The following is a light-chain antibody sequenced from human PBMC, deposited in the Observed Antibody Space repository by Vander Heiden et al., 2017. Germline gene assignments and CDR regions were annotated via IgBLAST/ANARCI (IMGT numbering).Light chain of an antibody. CDR1: QSLLHSNGKNY. CDR3: MQNLQTV. CDR2: LGS. J-gene: IGKJ2*01. V-gene: IGKV2-28*01. Sequence: DIVLTQSPLSLPVTPGEPASISCRSSQSLLHSNGKNYLDWDLQKPGQSPQLLIYLGSKRDCGVHDRFNGSGSGTDFTLRSSRVEAEDVGVYYVMQNLQTVFGQGTKMEIK.